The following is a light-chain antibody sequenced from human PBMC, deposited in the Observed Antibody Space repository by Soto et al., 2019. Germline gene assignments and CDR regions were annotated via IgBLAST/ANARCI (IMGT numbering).Light chain of an antibody. V-gene: IGKV3-20*01. CDR3: HQYGSSPRT. CDR1: QSFTSNY. Sequence: EILMSQSPGTLSVSPGERATLSCRASQSFTSNYLAWYQQKPGQAPRLLIYGASTRATGIPDRFSGSGSGTDFTLTISRLEPEDFAVYYCHQYGSSPRTFGQGTKVDIK. CDR2: GAS. J-gene: IGKJ1*01.